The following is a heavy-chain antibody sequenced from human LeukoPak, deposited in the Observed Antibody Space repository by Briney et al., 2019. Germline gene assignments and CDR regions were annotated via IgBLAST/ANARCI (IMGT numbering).Heavy chain of an antibody. D-gene: IGHD3-3*01. Sequence: QTGGSLRLSCAASGFTFSGYDMSWVRQAPGKGLEWVSFINRIGDGTFYADSVKGRFTISRDNSKNTLYLQMNSLRAEDTAVYYCAKDPYYDFWSGYSLWDYWGQGTLVTVSS. V-gene: IGHV3-23*01. J-gene: IGHJ4*02. CDR1: GFTFSGYD. CDR2: INRIGDGT. CDR3: AKDPYYDFWSGYSLWDY.